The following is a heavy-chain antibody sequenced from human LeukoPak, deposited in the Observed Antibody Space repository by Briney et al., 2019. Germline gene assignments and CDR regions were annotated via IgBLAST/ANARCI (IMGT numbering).Heavy chain of an antibody. CDR1: GGSFSGYY. Sequence: SEILSLTCAVYGGSFSGYYWSWIRQPPGKGLEWIGEINHSGSTNYNPSLKSRVTISVDTSKNQFSLKLSSVTAADTAVYYCARAHPLYYDILTGYYTGLYDYFDYWGQGTLVTVSS. J-gene: IGHJ4*02. CDR3: ARAHPLYYDILTGYYTGLYDYFDY. CDR2: INHSGST. D-gene: IGHD3-9*01. V-gene: IGHV4-34*01.